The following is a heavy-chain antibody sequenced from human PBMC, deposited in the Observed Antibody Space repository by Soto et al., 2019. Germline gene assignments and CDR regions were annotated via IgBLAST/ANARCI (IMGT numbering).Heavy chain of an antibody. D-gene: IGHD4-17*01. Sequence: EVHLLEAGGGLVQPGGSLRLSGTASGFTFSSYAMTWVRQAPGRGLEGVSGITASGGRTYYADSVKGRFTISRDNSKSTLYLQMNSLRAEDTAVYYCAKVTRYGDYVRWCDPWGQGTLVTVSS. CDR3: AKVTRYGDYVRWCDP. V-gene: IGHV3-23*01. CDR1: GFTFSSYA. J-gene: IGHJ5*02. CDR2: ITASGGRT.